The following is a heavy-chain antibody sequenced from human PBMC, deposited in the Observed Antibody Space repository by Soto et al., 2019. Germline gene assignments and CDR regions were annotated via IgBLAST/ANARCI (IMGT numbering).Heavy chain of an antibody. V-gene: IGHV3-23*01. CDR3: ANISRTEDSNLN. D-gene: IGHD1-1*01. CDR1: GFTFSSYA. Sequence: EVQLLESGGGLVQPGGSLRLSCAASGFTFSSYAMTWVRQAPGKGLEWVSAIGVSGGSTYYADSVKGRFTISRDNSKNTMYLPMNSLRAEDTAVYYCANISRTEDSNLNWGQGTLVTVSS. CDR2: IGVSGGST. J-gene: IGHJ4*02.